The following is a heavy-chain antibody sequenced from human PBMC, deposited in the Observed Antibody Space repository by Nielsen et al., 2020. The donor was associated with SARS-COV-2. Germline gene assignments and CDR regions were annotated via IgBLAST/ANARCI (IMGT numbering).Heavy chain of an antibody. J-gene: IGHJ6*02. D-gene: IGHD6-19*01. CDR1: GYTFTSYG. CDR3: ARDMPYSSRYYYYYGMDV. CDR2: ISAYNGNT. Sequence: ASVKVSCKASGYTFTSYGISWVRQAPGQGLEWMGWISAYNGNTNYAQKFQGRVTMTTDTSTSTAYMELRSLRSDDTAVYYCARDMPYSSRYYYYYGMDVWGQGTTVTVSS. V-gene: IGHV1-18*01.